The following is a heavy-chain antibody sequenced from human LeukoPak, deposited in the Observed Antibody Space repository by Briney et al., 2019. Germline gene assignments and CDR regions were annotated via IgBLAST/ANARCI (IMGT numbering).Heavy chain of an antibody. V-gene: IGHV4-30-4*07. D-gene: IGHD2-15*01. CDR1: GGSISSGGYS. CDR2: IDYSGST. Sequence: SETLSLTCAVSGGSISSGGYSWSWIRQPPGKGLEWIGHIDYSGSTYYNPSLKSRVSISVDTSKNHFSLRLSSVTAADTAVYYCARHTPYDALRIWGQGTMVTVSS. J-gene: IGHJ3*02. CDR3: ARHTPYDALRI.